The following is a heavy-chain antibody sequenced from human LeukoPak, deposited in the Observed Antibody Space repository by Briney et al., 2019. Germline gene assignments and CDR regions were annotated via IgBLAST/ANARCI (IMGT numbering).Heavy chain of an antibody. CDR2: IYYSGST. Sequence: PSETLSFTCTVSGGSISSSSYYWGWTRQPPGKGLEWIGSIYYSGSTYYNPSLKSRVTISVDTSKNQFSLRLSSVTAADTAVYYCARDGGYDILTGSFFDYWGQGTLVTVSS. D-gene: IGHD3-9*01. CDR3: ARDGGYDILTGSFFDY. CDR1: GGSISSSSYY. J-gene: IGHJ4*02. V-gene: IGHV4-39*07.